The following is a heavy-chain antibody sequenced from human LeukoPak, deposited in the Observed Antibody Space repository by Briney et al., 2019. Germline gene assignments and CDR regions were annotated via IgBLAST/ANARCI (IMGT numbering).Heavy chain of an antibody. CDR2: IRSKANSYAT. CDR3: TRGYYGSGSYYWFDP. V-gene: IGHV3-73*01. CDR1: GFTFSGCA. D-gene: IGHD3-10*01. J-gene: IGHJ5*02. Sequence: GGSLRLSCAASGFTFSGCAMHWVRQAAGKGGEGVGRIRSKANSYATAYAASVNASFTISRDDSKNTAYLQMNSLKTEDTAVYYCTRGYYGSGSYYWFDPWGQGTLVTVSS.